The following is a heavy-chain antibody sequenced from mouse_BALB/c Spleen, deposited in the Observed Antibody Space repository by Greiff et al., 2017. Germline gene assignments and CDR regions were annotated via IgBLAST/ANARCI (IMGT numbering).Heavy chain of an antibody. J-gene: IGHJ3*01. V-gene: IGHV1-69*02. CDR1: GYTFTSYW. Sequence: QVQLQQPGAELVRPGASVKLSCKASGYTFTSYWINWVKQRPGQGLEWIGNIYPSDSYTNYNQKFKDKATLTVDKSSSTAYMQLSSPTSEDSAVYYCTREGYDYSAWFAYWGQGTLVTVSA. CDR3: TREGYDYSAWFAY. CDR2: IYPSDSYT. D-gene: IGHD2-4*01.